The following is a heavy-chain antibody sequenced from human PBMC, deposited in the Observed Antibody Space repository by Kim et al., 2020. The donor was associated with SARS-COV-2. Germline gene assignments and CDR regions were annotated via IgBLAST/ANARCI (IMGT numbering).Heavy chain of an antibody. D-gene: IGHD1-26*01. CDR2: ISGSGTGT. J-gene: IGHJ5*02. CDR1: GFTFSAYA. Sequence: GGSLRLSCAASGFTFSAYAMSWVRQAPGKRLEWVSTISGSGTGTYYADSVKGRFTISRDSPKNTLYLQMNSLRAEDTAVYYCAGRRGGLSGATGSYNWFDPWGQGTLVTVSS. CDR3: AGRRGGLSGATGSYNWFDP. V-gene: IGHV3-23*01.